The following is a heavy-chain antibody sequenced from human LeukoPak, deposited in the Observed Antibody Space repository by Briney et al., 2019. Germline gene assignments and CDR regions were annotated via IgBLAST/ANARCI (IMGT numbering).Heavy chain of an antibody. CDR2: ISGSGIKT. CDR1: GFTVSSYA. V-gene: IGHV3-23*01. Sequence: GVSLSLSCAASGFTVSSYAMSWVRQAPGKGLEWVSAISGSGIKTYCADSVKGRFTISRDNSKNTLYLQMNSLRAEDTAVYYCAKCPTGYTKTFDSWGQGTLVSVSS. D-gene: IGHD6-13*01. J-gene: IGHJ4*02. CDR3: AKCPTGYTKTFDS.